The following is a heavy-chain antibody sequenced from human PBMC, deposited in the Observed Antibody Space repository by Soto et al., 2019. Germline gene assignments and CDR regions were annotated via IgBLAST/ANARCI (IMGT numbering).Heavy chain of an antibody. Sequence: SETLSLTCAVSGGSISSGGYSWSWIRQPPGKGLEWIGYMYHSGSTYYNPSLKSRVTISVDTSKDQFSLKLTSVNAADTAVYYCTRGGDAYKNGHWGQGTLVTVSS. CDR3: TRGGDAYKNGH. CDR2: MYHSGST. CDR1: GGSISSGGYS. J-gene: IGHJ4*02. D-gene: IGHD2-21*01. V-gene: IGHV4-30-2*02.